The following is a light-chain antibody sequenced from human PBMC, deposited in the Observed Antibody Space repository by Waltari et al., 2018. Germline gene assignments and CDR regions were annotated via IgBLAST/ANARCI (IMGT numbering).Light chain of an antibody. CDR3: GTWDSSLSVVV. CDR2: EEN. V-gene: IGLV1-51*02. CDR1: SSNIGNNY. Sequence: QSVLTQPPSVSAAPGQKVTISCSGSSSNIGNNYVSWFQQLPGTAPKRLVYEENKRPSGSPDRFAGSKSGTSASLGITGLQTGDEADYFCGTWDSSLSVVVFGGGTTLTVL. J-gene: IGLJ2*01.